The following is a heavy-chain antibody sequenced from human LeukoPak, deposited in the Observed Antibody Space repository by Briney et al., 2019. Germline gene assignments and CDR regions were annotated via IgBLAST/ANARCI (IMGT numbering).Heavy chain of an antibody. Sequence: PSETLSLTCNVSGYSISSGYYWGWIRQAPGKGMEWIGNIYHNGNTYYNPFLKSRVTISVDTSKNQFSLNLNSVTAADTAIYYCARELHSGSYYFDYWGQGTLVTVSS. CDR2: IYHNGNT. CDR3: ARELHSGSYYFDY. D-gene: IGHD1-26*01. CDR1: GYSISSGYY. V-gene: IGHV4-38-2*02. J-gene: IGHJ4*02.